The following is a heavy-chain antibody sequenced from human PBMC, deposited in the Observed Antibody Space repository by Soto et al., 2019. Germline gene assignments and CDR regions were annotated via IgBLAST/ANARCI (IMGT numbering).Heavy chain of an antibody. Sequence: QVQLVESGGGVVQPGRSLRLSCAVSGFTFSDYALHWVRQAPGKGLEWVTVISSDGGNRYYADSVKGRFTISRDNSKNTLYLQMNSLRVEDTAIYICAHLAGLSHTDDFWGQGTPVTVSS. J-gene: IGHJ4*02. V-gene: IGHV3-30-3*01. CDR1: GFTFSDYA. CDR3: AHLAGLSHTDDF. D-gene: IGHD5-18*01. CDR2: ISSDGGNR.